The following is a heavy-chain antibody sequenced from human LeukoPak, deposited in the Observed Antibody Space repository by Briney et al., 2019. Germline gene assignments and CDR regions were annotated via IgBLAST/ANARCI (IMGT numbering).Heavy chain of an antibody. J-gene: IGHJ4*02. CDR3: ASLSSGWYYFDY. Sequence: GGSLRLSCAVSGFTVSSCSMNWVRQAPGKGLEWVSSISSSSSYIYYADSVKGRFTISRDNAKNSLYLQMNSQRAEDTAVYYCASLSSGWYYFDYWGQGTLVTVSS. CDR2: ISSSSSYI. D-gene: IGHD6-19*01. CDR1: GFTVSSCS. V-gene: IGHV3-21*01.